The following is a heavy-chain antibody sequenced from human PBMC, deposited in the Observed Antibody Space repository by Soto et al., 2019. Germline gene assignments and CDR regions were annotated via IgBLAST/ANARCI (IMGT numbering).Heavy chain of an antibody. D-gene: IGHD3-16*01. CDR2: ISYDGSNK. CDR1: GFTFSSYA. V-gene: IGHV3-30-3*01. J-gene: IGHJ6*02. Sequence: GGSLRLSCAASGFTFSSYAMHWVRQAPGKGLEWVAVISYDGSNKYYADSVKGRFTISRDNSKNTLYLQMNSLRAEDTAVYYCARDLTAVWGNPYYYYGMDVWGQGTTVTVSS. CDR3: ARDLTAVWGNPYYYYGMDV.